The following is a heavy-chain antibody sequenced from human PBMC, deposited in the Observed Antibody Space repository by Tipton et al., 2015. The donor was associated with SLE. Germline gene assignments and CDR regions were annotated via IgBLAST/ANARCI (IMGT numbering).Heavy chain of an antibody. V-gene: IGHV3-30*19. Sequence: RSLRLSCATSGFTFHNYGMHWVRQAPGKGLEWVAFIRSDGTNKYYSDSVKGRFTISRDNSKNTVSIQMNSVTLEDTAFYYCARDGLISAYSYGYEPGDYWGQGTLVTVSS. CDR2: IRSDGTNK. CDR3: ARDGLISAYSYGYEPGDY. J-gene: IGHJ4*02. CDR1: GFTFHNYG. D-gene: IGHD5-12*01.